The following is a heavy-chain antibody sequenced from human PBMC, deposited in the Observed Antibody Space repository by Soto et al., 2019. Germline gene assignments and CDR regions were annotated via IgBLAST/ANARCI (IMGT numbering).Heavy chain of an antibody. J-gene: IGHJ5*02. CDR1: GYTFTSYG. CDR2: IIPIFGTA. V-gene: IGHV1-69*01. CDR3: ARARIAAAPSERWFDP. Sequence: SVKVSCKASGYTFTSYGTSWVRQAPVQGLEWMGGIIPIFGTANYAQKFQGRVTITADESTSTAYMELSSLRSEDTAVYYCARARIAAAPSERWFDPWGQGTLVTVSS. D-gene: IGHD6-13*01.